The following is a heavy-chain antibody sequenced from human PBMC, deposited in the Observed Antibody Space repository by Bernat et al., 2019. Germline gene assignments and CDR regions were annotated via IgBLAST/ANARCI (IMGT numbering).Heavy chain of an antibody. V-gene: IGHV3-15*01. Sequence: EVQLVESGGGLVKPGESLRVSCAASGFTFNNVRMTWVRQAPGKGLEWVGRIKARSEGETTDYAAPVKGRFTISRDDSKNMLFLQMNSLKIEDTAIYYCTTWDYWGQGTLVTVSA. CDR3: TTWDY. J-gene: IGHJ4*02. CDR1: GFTFNNVR. CDR2: IKARSEGETT.